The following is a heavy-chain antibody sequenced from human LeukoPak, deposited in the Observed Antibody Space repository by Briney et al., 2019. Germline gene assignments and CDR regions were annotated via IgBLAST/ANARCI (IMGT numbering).Heavy chain of an antibody. D-gene: IGHD2-15*01. J-gene: IGHJ6*03. CDR1: GGSISSSSYY. CDR3: ARGYCSGGSCYSYYYYNYMDV. Sequence: SETLSLTCTVSGGSISSSSYYWGWIRQPPGKGLEWIGSIHYSGSTNYSPSLKSRVTISVDTSKNQFSLKLSSVTAADTAVYYCARGYCSGGSCYSYYYYNYMDVWGKGTTVTVSS. V-gene: IGHV4-39*07. CDR2: IHYSGST.